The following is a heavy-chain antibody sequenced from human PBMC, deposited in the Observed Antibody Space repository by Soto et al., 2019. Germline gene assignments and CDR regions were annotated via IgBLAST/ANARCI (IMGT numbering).Heavy chain of an antibody. Sequence: SETLSLTCTVSGVFISSGGYYWYWIRQHPGKGLEWIGYIYYSGTTYYNPSLKSRVTISVDTSKNQFSLKLSSVTAADTAVYYCAASCVACGGFNYYGMDVWGQGTTVTVSS. CDR3: AASCVACGGFNYYGMDV. V-gene: IGHV4-31*03. D-gene: IGHD2-21*01. CDR1: GVFISSGGYY. CDR2: IYYSGTT. J-gene: IGHJ6*02.